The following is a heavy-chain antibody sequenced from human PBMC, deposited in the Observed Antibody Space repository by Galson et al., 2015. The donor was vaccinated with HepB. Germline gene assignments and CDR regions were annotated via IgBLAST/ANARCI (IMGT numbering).Heavy chain of an antibody. CDR3: ARCSAAVREDWYFDL. CDR1: GFTFSSYS. V-gene: IGHV3-48*04. CDR2: ISSSSSTI. J-gene: IGHJ2*01. D-gene: IGHD2-15*01. Sequence: SLRLSCAASGFTFSSYSMNWVRQAPGKGLEWVTYISSSSSTIYYADSVKGRFTISRDNAKNSLYLQMNSLRAEDTAVYYCARCSAAVREDWYFDLWGRGTLVTVSS.